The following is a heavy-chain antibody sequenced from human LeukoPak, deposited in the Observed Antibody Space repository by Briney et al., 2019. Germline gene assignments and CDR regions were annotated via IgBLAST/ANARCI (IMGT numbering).Heavy chain of an antibody. CDR3: ARDQVSEGYFDY. D-gene: IGHD6-6*01. V-gene: IGHV1-69*06. Sequence: GASVKVSCKASGGTFSSYAISWVRQAPGQGLEWMGGIIPIFGTANYAQKFQGRVTITADKSTSTAYMELSSLRSEDTAVYCCARDQVSEGYFDYWGQGTLVTVSS. CDR1: GGTFSSYA. J-gene: IGHJ4*02. CDR2: IIPIFGTA.